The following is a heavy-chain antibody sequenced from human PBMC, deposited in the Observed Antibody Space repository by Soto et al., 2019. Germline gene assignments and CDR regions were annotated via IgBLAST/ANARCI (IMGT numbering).Heavy chain of an antibody. CDR1: GDSISNLDYF. D-gene: IGHD7-27*01. CDR2: IYKSATT. V-gene: IGHV4-30-4*01. Sequence: SETLSRTCAVSGDSISNLDYFWAWIRQPPGQALEYIGYIYKSATTYYNPSFESRVAISVDTSKSQFSLNVTSVTAADTAVYFCASVLYCLTGRCFPNWFDSWGQGALVTVSS. J-gene: IGHJ5*01. CDR3: ASVLYCLTGRCFPNWFDS.